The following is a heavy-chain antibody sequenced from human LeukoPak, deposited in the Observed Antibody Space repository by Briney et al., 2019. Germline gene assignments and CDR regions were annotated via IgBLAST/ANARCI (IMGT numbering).Heavy chain of an antibody. CDR1: GGSFSGYY. V-gene: IGHV4-34*01. CDR2: INHSGST. J-gene: IGHJ4*02. Sequence: SSETLSLTCAVSGGSFSGYYWSWIRQPPGKGLEWIGEINHSGSTNYNPSLKSRVTISVDTSKNQFSLKLSSVTGADTAVYYCARAVYYYDSSGSGSSTNIDYWGQGTLVTVSS. CDR3: ARAVYYYDSSGSGSSTNIDY. D-gene: IGHD3-22*01.